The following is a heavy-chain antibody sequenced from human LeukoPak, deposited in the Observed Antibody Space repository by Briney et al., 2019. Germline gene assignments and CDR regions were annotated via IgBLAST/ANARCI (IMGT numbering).Heavy chain of an antibody. J-gene: IGHJ4*02. CDR1: GGSISSYY. D-gene: IGHD3-22*01. CDR2: IYYSGST. V-gene: IGHV4-59*01. Sequence: PSETLSLTCTVSGGSISSYYWSWIRQPPGKGLEWIGYIYYSGSTNYNPSLKSRVTISVDTSKNQFSLKLSSVTAADTAVYYCARVAPYYYDSSGGRSGYFDYWGQGTLVTVSS. CDR3: ARVAPYYYDSSGGRSGYFDY.